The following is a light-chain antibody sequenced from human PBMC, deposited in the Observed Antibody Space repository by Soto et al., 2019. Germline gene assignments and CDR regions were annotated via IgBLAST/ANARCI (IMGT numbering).Light chain of an antibody. J-gene: IGKJ5*01. Sequence: EIVMTQSPATLSVSPGERAALSCRASQSVSGNLAWYPQTPGQAPRLLVYGASTRATGIPARFSGSGFGTEFTLTISSLKSEDFAVYYCQQYNYRPPAFGQGTRLEIK. CDR3: QQYNYRPPA. CDR1: QSVSGN. V-gene: IGKV3-15*01. CDR2: GAS.